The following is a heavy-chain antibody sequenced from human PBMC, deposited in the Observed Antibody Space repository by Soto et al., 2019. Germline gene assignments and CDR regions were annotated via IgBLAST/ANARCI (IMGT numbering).Heavy chain of an antibody. J-gene: IGHJ4*02. CDR2: IYYSGST. Sequence: QLQLQESGPGLVKPSETLSLTCTVSGGSISSSTNYWGWIRQPPGKGLEWIGNIYYSGSTYYKPSLKARVTISVDTSKNQFSLNLNSVTAADTAVYDCARDYGDYVFDYWGQGTLVTVSS. CDR3: ARDYGDYVFDY. V-gene: IGHV4-39*02. CDR1: GGSISSSTNY. D-gene: IGHD4-17*01.